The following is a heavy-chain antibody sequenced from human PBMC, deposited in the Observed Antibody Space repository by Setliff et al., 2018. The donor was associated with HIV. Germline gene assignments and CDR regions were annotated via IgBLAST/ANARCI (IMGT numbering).Heavy chain of an antibody. D-gene: IGHD3-3*01. CDR3: ARGTAYYNFWSGYSQDYYYYMDV. CDR1: GGSFSGYY. Sequence: SETLSLTCAVYGGSFSGYYWSWIRQSPGKGLEWIGEINHSGSTKYNPSLKSRVTISVDTSKNQFSLKLSSVTAADTAAYYCARGTAYYNFWSGYSQDYYYYMDVWGKGTTVTVSS. V-gene: IGHV4-34*01. J-gene: IGHJ6*03. CDR2: INHSGST.